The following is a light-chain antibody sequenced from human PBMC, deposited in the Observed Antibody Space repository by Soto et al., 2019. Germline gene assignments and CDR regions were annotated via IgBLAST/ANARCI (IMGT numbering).Light chain of an antibody. CDR3: QQYNSYSPT. V-gene: IGKV1-5*01. CDR2: AGS. J-gene: IGKJ1*01. CDR1: QNIDNL. Sequence: DIQMTQSPSTLSASVGDSVTITCRASQNIDNLLAWYQQKPGQAPKVVIFAGSRLETGVPSRFSGSGSGTTFTLTISSLQPDDFATYYCQQYNSYSPTFGPGTKVEI.